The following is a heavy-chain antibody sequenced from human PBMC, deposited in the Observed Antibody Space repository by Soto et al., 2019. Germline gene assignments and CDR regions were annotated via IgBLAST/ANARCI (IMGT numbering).Heavy chain of an antibody. V-gene: IGHV1-69*12. CDR2: IIPLFGSA. Sequence: QVQLVQSGAEVKKPGSSVKVSCKASGGTFSSYAISWVRQAPGQGLEWMGGIIPLFGSANYAQKFQGRVTITADESTGTAYLESSGLSAEDTAVYYCARESRYCSGGSCYFLPGIDYWGQGTLVTVSS. CDR3: ARESRYCSGGSCYFLPGIDY. CDR1: GGTFSSYA. J-gene: IGHJ4*02. D-gene: IGHD2-15*01.